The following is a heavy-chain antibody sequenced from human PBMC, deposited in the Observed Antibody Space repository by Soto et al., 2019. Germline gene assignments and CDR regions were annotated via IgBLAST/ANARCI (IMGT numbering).Heavy chain of an antibody. J-gene: IGHJ4*02. CDR1: GFTVSSNY. CDR2: IYSGGST. D-gene: IGHD2-15*01. CDR3: ARLPSRGAGYCSGGSCYSVDY. Sequence: EVQLVESGRGLVQPGGSLRLSCAASGFTVSSNYMSWVRQAPGKGLQWVSVIYSGGSTYYADSVKGRFTISRDNSKNTLYLQMNSLRAEDTAVYYCARLPSRGAGYCSGGSCYSVDYWGQGTLVTVSS. V-gene: IGHV3-66*04.